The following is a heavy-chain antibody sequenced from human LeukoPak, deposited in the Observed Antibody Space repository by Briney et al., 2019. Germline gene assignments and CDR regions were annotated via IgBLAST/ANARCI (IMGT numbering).Heavy chain of an antibody. CDR3: ARDRVDYYYGLGSFFDY. CDR2: IYYSGST. J-gene: IGHJ4*02. Sequence: SETLSLTCTVSGGSASSYYWSWIRQPPGKGLEWIGYIYYSGSTNYNPSLKSRVTISVDTSKNQFSLKLSSVTAADTAVYYCARDRVDYYYGLGSFFDYWGQGTLVTVSS. D-gene: IGHD3-10*01. V-gene: IGHV4-59*02. CDR1: GGSASSYY.